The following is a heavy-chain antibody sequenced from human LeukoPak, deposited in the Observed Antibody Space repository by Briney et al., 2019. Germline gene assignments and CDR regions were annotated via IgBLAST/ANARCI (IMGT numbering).Heavy chain of an antibody. CDR1: GFTFSSYW. J-gene: IGHJ4*02. CDR3: VRRGYSYGSYFDY. CDR2: IKQDGSEK. Sequence: GGSLRLSCAASGFTFSSYWMSWVRQAPGKGLEWVANIKQDGSEKYYVDSVKGRFTISRDNAKNSLYLQMNSLRAEDTAVYYCVRRGYSYGSYFDYWGQGTLVTVSS. D-gene: IGHD5-18*01. V-gene: IGHV3-7*01.